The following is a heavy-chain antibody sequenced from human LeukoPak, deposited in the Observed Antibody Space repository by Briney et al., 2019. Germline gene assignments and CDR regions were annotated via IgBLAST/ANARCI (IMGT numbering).Heavy chain of an antibody. D-gene: IGHD6-13*01. Sequence: GGSLRLSCAASGFTLSSYGMHWVRQAPGKGLERVAFIRYDGSNKYYADSVKGRFTISRDNSKNTLYLQMNSLRAEDTAVYYCAKGRRGGGSWYFDYWGQGTLVTVSS. CDR2: IRYDGSNK. CDR3: AKGRRGGGSWYFDY. CDR1: GFTLSSYG. V-gene: IGHV3-30*02. J-gene: IGHJ4*02.